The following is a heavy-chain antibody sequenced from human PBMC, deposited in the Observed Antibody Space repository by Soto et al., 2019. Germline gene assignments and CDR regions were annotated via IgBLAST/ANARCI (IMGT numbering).Heavy chain of an antibody. J-gene: IGHJ6*02. D-gene: IGHD6-19*01. CDR1: GGTFSSYA. Sequence: QVQLVQSGAEVKKPGSSVKVSCKASGGTFSSYAISWVRQAPGQGLEWMGGIIPIFGTANYAQKFQGRVTITADESTSTAYMELSSLRSEDTAVYYCATDIAVAGGGYYYYGMDVRGQGTTVTVSS. CDR3: ATDIAVAGGGYYYYGMDV. CDR2: IIPIFGTA. V-gene: IGHV1-69*01.